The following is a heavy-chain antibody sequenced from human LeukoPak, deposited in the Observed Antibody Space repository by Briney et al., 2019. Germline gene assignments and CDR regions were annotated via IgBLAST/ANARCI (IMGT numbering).Heavy chain of an antibody. D-gene: IGHD1-1*01. CDR3: AREEALTTTDYYYGMDV. V-gene: IGHV1-3*04. CDR1: GYTFATYA. CDR2: ISTYNDDR. J-gene: IGHJ6*02. Sequence: GASMKVSCKASGYTFATYAIHWVRQAPGQRLEWMGWISTYNDDRKYSPKFQGTVTITTDTSASTVYMELSSLRSEDTAVYYCAREEALTTTDYYYGMDVWGQGTTVTVSS.